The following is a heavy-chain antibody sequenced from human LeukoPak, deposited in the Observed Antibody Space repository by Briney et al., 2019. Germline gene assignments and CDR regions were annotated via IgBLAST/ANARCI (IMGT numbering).Heavy chain of an antibody. V-gene: IGHV3-66*04. D-gene: IGHD4-11*01. CDR3: ATLGPTEYFVY. J-gene: IGHJ4*02. CDR1: GFTVSSNY. CDR2: IYSGGST. Sequence: GGSLRLSCAASGFTVSSNYMSWVRQAPGKGLEWVSVIYSGGSTYYADSVKGRFTISRDNSKNTLYLQMNSLRAEDTAVYYCATLGPTEYFVYWGQGTLVTVSS.